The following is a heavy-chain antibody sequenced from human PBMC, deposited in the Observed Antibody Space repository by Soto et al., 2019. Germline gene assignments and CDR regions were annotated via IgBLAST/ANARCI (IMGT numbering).Heavy chain of an antibody. CDR1: GYTFTSYG. J-gene: IGHJ5*02. Sequence: QVPLVQSGAEVKKPGASVKVSCKASGYTFTSYGISWVRQAPGQGLEWMGWISAYNGNTNYAQKLQGRVTMTTDTSTSTAYMELRSLRSDDTAVYYCARDRGVVPAADPPPFDPWGQGTLVTVSS. D-gene: IGHD2-2*01. CDR3: ARDRGVVPAADPPPFDP. V-gene: IGHV1-18*01. CDR2: ISAYNGNT.